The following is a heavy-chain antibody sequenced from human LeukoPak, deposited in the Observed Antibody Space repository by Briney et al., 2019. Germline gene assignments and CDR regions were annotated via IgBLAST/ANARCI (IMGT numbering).Heavy chain of an antibody. J-gene: IGHJ4*02. CDR1: GGSISSSSYY. Sequence: PSVTLSLTCTVSGGSISSSSYYWGWIRQPPGKGLEWIGSIYYSGSTYYNPSLKSRVTISVDTSKNQFSLKLSSVTAADTAVYYCARRGSYEFDYWGQGTLVTVSS. CDR3: ARRGSYEFDY. D-gene: IGHD1-26*01. CDR2: IYYSGST. V-gene: IGHV4-39*01.